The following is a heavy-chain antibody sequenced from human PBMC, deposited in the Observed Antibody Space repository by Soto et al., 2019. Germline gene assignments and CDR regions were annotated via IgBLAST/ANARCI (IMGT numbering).Heavy chain of an antibody. D-gene: IGHD5-18*01. Sequence: SETLSLTCTVSGASVDSAGYFWTWIRQRPGKGLEWIGHINYSGSTDHTPSLRSRLMVSIDTSKNQFSLKLNSVTAADTAIYYCARGTGLSYTYGIDDWGQGTLVTVPQ. CDR2: INYSGST. CDR1: GASVDSAGYF. V-gene: IGHV4-31*03. CDR3: ARGTGLSYTYGIDD. J-gene: IGHJ1*01.